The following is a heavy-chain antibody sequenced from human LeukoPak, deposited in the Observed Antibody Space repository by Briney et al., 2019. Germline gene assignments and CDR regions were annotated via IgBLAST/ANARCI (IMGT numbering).Heavy chain of an antibody. V-gene: IGHV4-59*01. D-gene: IGHD3-16*01. CDR2: IYYSGST. CDR1: GGSISSYY. J-gene: IGHJ3*02. CDR3: ARGLDDAFDI. Sequence: KPSETLSLTCTVSGGSISSYYWSWIRQPPGKGLEWIGYIYYSGSTNYNPSLKSRVTISVDTSKNQFSLKLSSVTAADTAVYYCARGLDDAFDIWGQGIMVTVSS.